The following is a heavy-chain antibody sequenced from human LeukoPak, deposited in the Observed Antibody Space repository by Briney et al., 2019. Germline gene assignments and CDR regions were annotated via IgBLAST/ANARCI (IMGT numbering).Heavy chain of an antibody. D-gene: IGHD3-16*01. V-gene: IGHV4-59*08. Sequence: PSETLSLTCTVSDGSISSYYWSWIRQPPGKGLEWIGYIYYSGSTNYNPSLKSRVTISVDTSKNQFSLKLSSVTAADTAVYYCARRRYDYVWGSYPTYYFDYWGQGTLVTVSS. J-gene: IGHJ4*02. CDR2: IYYSGST. CDR3: ARRRYDYVWGSYPTYYFDY. CDR1: DGSISSYY.